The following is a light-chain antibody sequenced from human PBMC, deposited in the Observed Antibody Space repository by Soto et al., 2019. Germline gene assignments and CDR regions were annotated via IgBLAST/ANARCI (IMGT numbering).Light chain of an antibody. CDR3: QQYGTTPWT. Sequence: MVMTQSPATLSVSPGERATLSCSASQSVSSSYLALYQHKPGQAPRLLISCTSSRATGIPDRFSGRGAGTDFTRTISRLEPEDFAVYYCQQYGTTPWTFGQGTKVHIK. CDR1: QSVSSSY. V-gene: IGKV3-20*01. CDR2: CTS. J-gene: IGKJ1*01.